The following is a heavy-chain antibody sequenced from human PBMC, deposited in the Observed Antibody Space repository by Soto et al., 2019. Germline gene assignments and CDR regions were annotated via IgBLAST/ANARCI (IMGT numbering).Heavy chain of an antibody. J-gene: IGHJ6*02. Sequence: PGESLKISCKGSGYSFTSYWISWVRQMPGKGLEWMGRIDPSDSYTNYSPSFQGHVTISADESISTAYLQWSSLKAADTAMYYCARLGAVVPPHYYYYYGMDVWGQGTTVTVYS. CDR1: GYSFTSYW. V-gene: IGHV5-10-1*01. CDR2: IDPSDSYT. CDR3: ARLGAVVPPHYYYYYGMDV. D-gene: IGHD2-2*01.